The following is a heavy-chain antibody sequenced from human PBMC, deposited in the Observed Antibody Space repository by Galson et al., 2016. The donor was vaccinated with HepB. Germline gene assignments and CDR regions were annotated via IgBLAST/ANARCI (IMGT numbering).Heavy chain of an antibody. CDR2: IKKDGSEN. V-gene: IGHV3-7*03. J-gene: IGHJ4*02. CDR1: GFTFSTYW. CDR3: GGGDGWIIDS. D-gene: IGHD5-24*01. Sequence: SLRLSCAASGFTFSTYWMNWVRQAPGKGLVWVANIKKDGSENYYVDSVKGRFTISRDNARNLLSLEMNSLRAEDTAVYYCGGGDGWIIDSWGQGTLVTVSS.